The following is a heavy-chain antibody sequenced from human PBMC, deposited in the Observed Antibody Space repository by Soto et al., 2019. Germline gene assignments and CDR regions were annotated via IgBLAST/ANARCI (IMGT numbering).Heavy chain of an antibody. D-gene: IGHD1-1*01. J-gene: IGHJ4*02. CDR3: ARGRGLYNSGRSQLDS. CDR2: IIPRFGTT. CDR1: GDSFAKYT. V-gene: IGHV1-69*01. Sequence: QVQVVQSGAEVKKPGSSVWVSCKASGDSFAKYTVNWVRQAPRQGLEWMGGIIPRFGTTNYAPTLQDRVTITADASMNTVYMELSSLRSDDTALYYCARGRGLYNSGRSQLDSWGQGTLVTVSS.